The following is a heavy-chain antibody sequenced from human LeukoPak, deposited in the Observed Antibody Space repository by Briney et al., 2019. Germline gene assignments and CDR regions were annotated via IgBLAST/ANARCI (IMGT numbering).Heavy chain of an antibody. CDR1: GGSISSYY. J-gene: IGHJ4*02. V-gene: IGHV4-59*08. CDR3: ARQGYLGIPH. CDR2: IYYSGST. D-gene: IGHD7-27*01. Sequence: PSETLSLTCTVSGGSISSYYWSWIRQPPGKGLEWIGYIYYSGSTNYNPSLKSRVTISVDTSKNQFSLKLSSVTAADTAVYYCARQGYLGIPHWGQGTLVTVSS.